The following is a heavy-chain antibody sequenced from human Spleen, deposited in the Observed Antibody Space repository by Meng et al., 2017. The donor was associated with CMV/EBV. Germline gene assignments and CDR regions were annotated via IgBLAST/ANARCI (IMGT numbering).Heavy chain of an antibody. Sequence: GESLKISCAASGFTFSSYAMSWVRQAPGKGLEWVSAISGSGGSTYYADSVKGRFTISRDNSKNTLYLQMNSLRAEDTAVYYCASAVAGRFDYWGQGTLVTVSS. CDR3: ASAVAGRFDY. J-gene: IGHJ4*02. D-gene: IGHD6-19*01. CDR2: ISGSGGST. CDR1: GFTFSSYA. V-gene: IGHV3-23*01.